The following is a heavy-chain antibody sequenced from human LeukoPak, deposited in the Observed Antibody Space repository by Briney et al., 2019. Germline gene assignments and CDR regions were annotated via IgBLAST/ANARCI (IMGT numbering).Heavy chain of an antibody. Sequence: GGSLRLSCVASRFTFSNYWMSWVRQAPAKGLEWVANINQDGSKKHYADSMKGRFTISRDNAKESLYLQLNRLRADDTAVYYCAKWGPHCVGDYCPALDSWGQGTLVTVSS. D-gene: IGHD2-21*02. CDR1: RFTFSNYW. CDR3: AKWGPHCVGDYCPALDS. V-gene: IGHV3-7*01. CDR2: INQDGSKK. J-gene: IGHJ4*02.